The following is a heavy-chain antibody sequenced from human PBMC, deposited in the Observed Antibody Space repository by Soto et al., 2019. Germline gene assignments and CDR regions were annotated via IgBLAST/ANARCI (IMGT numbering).Heavy chain of an antibody. CDR2: MNPNSGNT. V-gene: IGHV1-8*01. Sequence: QVQLVQSGAEVKKPGASVKVSCKASGYTFTSYDINWVRQATGQGLEWMGWMNPNSGNTGYAQKFQGRVTMTRNTSISTAYSELSSLRSEDTAVYYCAKSYSKYNYYYYYGMDVWGQGTTATVSS. J-gene: IGHJ6*02. CDR3: AKSYSKYNYYYYYGMDV. CDR1: GYTFTSYD. D-gene: IGHD4-4*01.